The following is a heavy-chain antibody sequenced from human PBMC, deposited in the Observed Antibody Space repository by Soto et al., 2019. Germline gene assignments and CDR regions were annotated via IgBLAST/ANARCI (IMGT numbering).Heavy chain of an antibody. CDR3: ARDRKERPAGPGKYFDY. D-gene: IGHD2-2*01. CDR1: GFTFSSYA. J-gene: IGHJ4*02. Sequence: PGGSLRLSCAASGFTFSSYAMNWVRQAPGKGLEWVSYISSSSSTIYYADSVKGRFTISRDNAKNSLYLQMNSLRAEDTAVYYCARDRKERPAGPGKYFDYWGQGTLVTVSS. CDR2: ISSSSSTI. V-gene: IGHV3-48*01.